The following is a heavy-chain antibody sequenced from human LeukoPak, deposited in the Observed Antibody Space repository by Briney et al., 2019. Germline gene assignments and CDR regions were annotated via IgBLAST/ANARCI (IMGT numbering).Heavy chain of an antibody. D-gene: IGHD1-14*01. Sequence: GGSLRLSCAASGFTFSTSWMHWVRQASGKGLVWGSRINPDGSTTTYADSVKGRFTISRDNAKNTVYLQMNSLRAEDTAVYYCARSILGTSDYWGQGTLVTVSS. CDR1: GFTFSTSW. V-gene: IGHV3-74*01. CDR3: ARSILGTSDY. CDR2: INPDGSTT. J-gene: IGHJ4*02.